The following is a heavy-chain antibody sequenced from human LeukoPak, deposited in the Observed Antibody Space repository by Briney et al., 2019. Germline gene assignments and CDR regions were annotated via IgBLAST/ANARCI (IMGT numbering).Heavy chain of an antibody. CDR2: ISAYNGNT. Sequence: ASVKVSCKASGYTFTSHGISWVRQAPGQGLEWMGWISAYNGNTNYAQKLQGRVTMTTDTSTSTAYMELRSLRSDDTAVHYCARDRAAVGYKYYLDYWGQGTLVTVSS. CDR3: ARDRAAVGYKYYLDY. J-gene: IGHJ4*02. CDR1: GYTFTSHG. V-gene: IGHV1-18*01. D-gene: IGHD2-2*02.